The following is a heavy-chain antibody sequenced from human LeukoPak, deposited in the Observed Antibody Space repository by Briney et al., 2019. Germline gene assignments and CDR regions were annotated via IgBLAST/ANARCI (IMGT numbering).Heavy chain of an antibody. CDR1: GGSFSGYY. Sequence: PSETLSLTCAVYGGSFSGYYWSWIRRPPGKGLEWIGEINHSGSTNYNPSLKSRVTISVDSSKNQFSLKLSSVTAADTAAYYCAREGGAGDDSSGYPLNWGQGTLVTVSS. J-gene: IGHJ4*02. V-gene: IGHV4-34*01. CDR2: INHSGST. D-gene: IGHD3-22*01. CDR3: AREGGAGDDSSGYPLN.